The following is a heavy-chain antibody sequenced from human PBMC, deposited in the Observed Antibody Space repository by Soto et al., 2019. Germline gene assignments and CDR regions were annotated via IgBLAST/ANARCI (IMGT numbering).Heavy chain of an antibody. CDR2: IHSDGSST. V-gene: IGHV3-74*01. D-gene: IGHD2-15*01. CDR3: ARGDKGGFDL. Sequence: EVQLVESEGGLVQQGGSLRLSCTASGFTFNYYWMHWVRHAPGQGLVWVSHIHSDGSSTTYADSVKGRFTISRDNAKNTLYLQMNSLRAEDTAVYYCARGDKGGFDLWGQGTTVTVSS. CDR1: GFTFNYYW. J-gene: IGHJ3*01.